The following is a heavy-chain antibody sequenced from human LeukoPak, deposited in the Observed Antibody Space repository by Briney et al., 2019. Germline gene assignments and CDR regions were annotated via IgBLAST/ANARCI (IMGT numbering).Heavy chain of an antibody. CDR3: AKDLSGSYAFDY. CDR2: ISYDGSNK. V-gene: IGHV3-30*18. D-gene: IGHD1-26*01. J-gene: IGHJ4*02. CDR1: GFTFSSYG. Sequence: GRSLRLSCAASGFTFSSYGMHWVRQAPGKGLEWVAVISYDGSNKYYADSVKGRFTISRDNSKNTLYLQMNSLRAEDTAVYYCAKDLSGSYAFDYWGQGTLSPSPQ.